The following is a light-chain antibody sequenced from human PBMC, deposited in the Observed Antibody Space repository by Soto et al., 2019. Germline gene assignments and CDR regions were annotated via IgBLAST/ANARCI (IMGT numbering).Light chain of an antibody. CDR2: DAS. J-gene: IGKJ1*01. V-gene: IGKV1-5*01. Sequence: DIQRTQSPSTLPASVGDRVTITCRASQPISSWLAWYHPKPGKAPKLLIYDASNLESGVPSRFSGSGSGTEFTLTISSLKPEDFGIYYCQQYENYWTFGQGTKVDIK. CDR3: QQYENYWT. CDR1: QPISSW.